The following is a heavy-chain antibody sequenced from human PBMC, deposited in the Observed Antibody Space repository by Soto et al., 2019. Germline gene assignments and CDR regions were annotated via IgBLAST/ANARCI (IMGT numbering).Heavy chain of an antibody. CDR2: ISAYNGNT. Sequence: GASAEVSCKASGYTINIYGMRWVRQAKEQGLEWMGWISAYNGNTNYAQKLQGRVTMTTDTSTSTAYMELRSLRSDDTAVYYCARDYSRYCSSTSCIGSDAFDIWGQGTMVTVSS. J-gene: IGHJ3*02. V-gene: IGHV1-18*01. CDR3: ARDYSRYCSSTSCIGSDAFDI. D-gene: IGHD2-2*01. CDR1: GYTINIYG.